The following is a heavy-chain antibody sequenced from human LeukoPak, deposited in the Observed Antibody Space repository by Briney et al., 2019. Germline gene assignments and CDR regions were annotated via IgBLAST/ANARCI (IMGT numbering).Heavy chain of an antibody. CDR1: GGSISSGDYY. J-gene: IGHJ2*01. CDR3: ARNPLGNCSSTSCLRYWYFDL. Sequence: SQTLSLTCTVSGGSISSGDYYWSWIRQPPGKGLEWIGYIYYSGSTYYNPSLKSRVTISEDTSKNQFSLKLSSVTAADTAVYYCARNPLGNCSSTSCLRYWYFDLWGRGTLVTVSS. D-gene: IGHD2-2*01. V-gene: IGHV4-30-4*01. CDR2: IYYSGST.